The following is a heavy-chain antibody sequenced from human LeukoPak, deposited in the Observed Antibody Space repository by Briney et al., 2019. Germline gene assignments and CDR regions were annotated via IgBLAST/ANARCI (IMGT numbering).Heavy chain of an antibody. J-gene: IGHJ4*02. CDR1: GGSISISSYS. V-gene: IGHV4-39*01. Sequence: SETLSLTCTVSGGSISISSYSWGWIRQPPGKGLEWIGSIYYNGNTYYNPSLNSRVTISVDTSKNQFSLKLSPVTAGDTAIYYCARHLSGWPPRVTLPFEYWGQGTLVTASS. D-gene: IGHD6-25*01. CDR3: ARHLSGWPPRVTLPFEY. CDR2: IYYNGNT.